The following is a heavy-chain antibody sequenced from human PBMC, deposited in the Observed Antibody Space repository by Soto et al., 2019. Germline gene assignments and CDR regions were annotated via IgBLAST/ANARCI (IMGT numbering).Heavy chain of an antibody. J-gene: IGHJ6*02. CDR1: GYSFTSYW. CDR3: ARPSSGYYYGMDV. D-gene: IGHD3-22*01. CDR2: IYPGDSDT. Sequence: PGESLKISCKGSGYSFTSYWIGWVRQVPGKGLEWMGIIYPGDSDTRYSPSFQGQVTISADKSISTAYLQWSSLKASGTAMYYCARPSSGYYYGMDVWGQGTTVTVSS. V-gene: IGHV5-51*01.